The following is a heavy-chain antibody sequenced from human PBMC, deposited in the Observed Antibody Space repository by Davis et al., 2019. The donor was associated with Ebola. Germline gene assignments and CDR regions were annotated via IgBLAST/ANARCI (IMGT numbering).Heavy chain of an antibody. CDR3: ARGTQTGVVKTLGY. CDR2: ISYDGSNK. D-gene: IGHD4-23*01. J-gene: IGHJ4*02. V-gene: IGHV3-30-3*01. Sequence: GESLKISCAASGFTFSSYAMHWVRQAPGKGLEWVAVISYDGSNKYYADSVKGRFTISRDNSKNTLYLQMNSLRAEDTAVYYCARGTQTGVVKTLGYWGQGTLVTVSS. CDR1: GFTFSSYA.